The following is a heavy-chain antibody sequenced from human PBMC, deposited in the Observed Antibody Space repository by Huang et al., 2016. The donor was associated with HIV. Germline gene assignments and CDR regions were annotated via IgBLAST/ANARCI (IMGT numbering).Heavy chain of an antibody. J-gene: IGHJ6*04. CDR3: ARERRGFGMDV. CDR1: GYTFTSYY. Sequence: QVQLVQSGAEVKKPGASVRVSCKASGYTFTSYYMHWVRQAPGQGLEWMGIINSIGGSTTYAQKFQGRVTMTRDTSMSTVYMELSNLRSEDTAVYYCARERRGFGMDVWGKGTTVTVSS. V-gene: IGHV1-46*03. CDR2: INSIGGST.